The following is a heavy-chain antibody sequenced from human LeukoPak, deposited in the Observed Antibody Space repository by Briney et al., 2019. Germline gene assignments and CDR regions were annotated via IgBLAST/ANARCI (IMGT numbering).Heavy chain of an antibody. CDR3: ARAWPSEGGYSYGLRNWYFDL. V-gene: IGHV3-30*03. CDR1: GFTFSSYG. CDR2: ISYDGSNK. J-gene: IGHJ2*01. D-gene: IGHD5-18*01. Sequence: GGSLRLSCAASGFTFSSYGMHWVRQAPGKGLEWVAVISYDGSNKYYADSVKGRFTISRDNSKNTLYLQMNSLRAEDTAVYYCARAWPSEGGYSYGLRNWYFDLWGRGTLVTVSS.